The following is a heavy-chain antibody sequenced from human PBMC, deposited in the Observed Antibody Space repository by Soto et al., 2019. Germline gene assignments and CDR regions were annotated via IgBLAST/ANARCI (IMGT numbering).Heavy chain of an antibody. CDR3: ARDGIGDYYDSSSNNWFDP. D-gene: IGHD3-22*01. J-gene: IGHJ5*02. V-gene: IGHV3-30-3*01. CDR2: ISYDVSNK. Sequence: GGSLRLSCAASGFTFSSYAMHWVRQAPGKGLEWVAVISYDVSNKYYADSVKGRFTISRDNSKNTLYLQMNSLRAEDTAVYYCARDGIGDYYDSSSNNWFDPWGQGTLVTVSS. CDR1: GFTFSSYA.